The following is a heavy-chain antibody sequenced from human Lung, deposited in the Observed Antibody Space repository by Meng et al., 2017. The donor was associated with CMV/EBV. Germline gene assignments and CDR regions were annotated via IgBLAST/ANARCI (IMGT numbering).Heavy chain of an antibody. CDR2: ISSSSRYI. D-gene: IGHD6-19*01. CDR1: GFTFSGYS. CDR3: ATRMGTGYTSD. J-gene: IGHJ4*02. Sequence: SCAASGFTFSGYSMNWVRQAPGKGLEWVSMISSSSRYIYYADSVKGRFTISRDNAENSLYLQMNNLRADETAVYYCATRMGTGYTSDWGQGTMVTVSS. V-gene: IGHV3-21*01.